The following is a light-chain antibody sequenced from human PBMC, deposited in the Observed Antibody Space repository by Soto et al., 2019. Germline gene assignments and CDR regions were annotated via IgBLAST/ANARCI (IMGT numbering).Light chain of an antibody. CDR3: QQCSNWPPIT. Sequence: EIVMTQSPATLSVPPEERATLSCRASQSVSGNLAWYQQKPGQAPRLLIYGASTRATGIPARFSGSGSGTEFTLTISSLQSEDFAVYYCQQCSNWPPITFGQGTRLEIK. V-gene: IGKV3-15*01. J-gene: IGKJ5*01. CDR1: QSVSGN. CDR2: GAS.